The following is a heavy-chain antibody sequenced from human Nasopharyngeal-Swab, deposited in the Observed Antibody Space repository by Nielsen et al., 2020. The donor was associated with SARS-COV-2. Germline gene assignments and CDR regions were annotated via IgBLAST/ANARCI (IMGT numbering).Heavy chain of an antibody. Sequence: SVKVSCKASGGTFSSYAISWVRQAPGQGLEWMGGIIPIFGTANYAQKFQGRVTITADKSTSTAYMELSSLRSEDTAVYYCARVLTTTVTIDYWGQGTLVTVSS. CDR2: IIPIFGTA. CDR1: GGTFSSYA. V-gene: IGHV1-69*06. D-gene: IGHD4-17*01. CDR3: ARVLTTTVTIDY. J-gene: IGHJ4*02.